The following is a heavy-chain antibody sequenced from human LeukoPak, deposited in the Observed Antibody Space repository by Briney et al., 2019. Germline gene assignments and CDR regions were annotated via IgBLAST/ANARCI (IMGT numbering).Heavy chain of an antibody. J-gene: IGHJ4*02. V-gene: IGHV4-59*01. CDR3: AGDFYESSGYYYGDD. CDR2: IYYSGST. Sequence: KTSETLSLTCTVSGGSISSYYWSWIRQPPGKGLEWIGYIYYSGSTNYNPSLKSRVTISVDTSKNQFSLKLSSVTAADTAVYYCAGDFYESSGYYYGDDWGQGTLVTVSS. CDR1: GGSISSYY. D-gene: IGHD3-22*01.